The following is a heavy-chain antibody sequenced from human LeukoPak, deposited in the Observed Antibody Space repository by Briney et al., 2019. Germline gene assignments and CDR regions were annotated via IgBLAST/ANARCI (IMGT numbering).Heavy chain of an antibody. J-gene: IGHJ4*02. D-gene: IGHD6-19*01. CDR2: ILPIFGTA. Sequence: KVSCKASGGSFSSHAISWVRQAPGQGLEWMGGILPIFGTANYAQKFQGRVTINAEESTSTAYMELSSLRSEDTAVYYCASGKAVAGPYYFEYWGQGTLVTVSS. CDR3: ASGKAVAGPYYFEY. V-gene: IGHV1-69*01. CDR1: GGSFSSHA.